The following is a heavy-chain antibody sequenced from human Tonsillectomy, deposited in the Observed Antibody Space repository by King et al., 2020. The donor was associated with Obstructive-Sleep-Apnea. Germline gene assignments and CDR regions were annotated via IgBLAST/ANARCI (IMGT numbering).Heavy chain of an antibody. D-gene: IGHD1-26*01. J-gene: IGHJ4*02. Sequence: QLVQSESELKKPGASVTISCKTSGYTFTNHAIHWVRQAPGQGLRWMGWINTDTGNPTYAQGFTGRFVFSLDTSVRTAFLQINSLEADDTAVYFCARADPTAWDYWGQGTRVTVSS. V-gene: IGHV7-4-1*02. CDR2: INTDTGNP. CDR1: GYTFTNHA. CDR3: ARADPTAWDY.